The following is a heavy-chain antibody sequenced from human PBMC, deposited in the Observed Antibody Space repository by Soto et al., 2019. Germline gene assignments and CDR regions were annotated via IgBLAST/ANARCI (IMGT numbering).Heavy chain of an antibody. CDR3: AKMDNYGAYRLRYFDY. Sequence: XGSLRLSCAAAGFTFSSYAMSWVRQAPGKGLEWVSAISGSGGSTYYADSVKGRFTISRDNSKNTLYLQMNSLRAEDTAVYYCAKMDNYGAYRLRYFDYWGQGTLVTVSS. CDR1: GFTFSSYA. V-gene: IGHV3-23*01. J-gene: IGHJ4*02. D-gene: IGHD4-17*01. CDR2: ISGSGGST.